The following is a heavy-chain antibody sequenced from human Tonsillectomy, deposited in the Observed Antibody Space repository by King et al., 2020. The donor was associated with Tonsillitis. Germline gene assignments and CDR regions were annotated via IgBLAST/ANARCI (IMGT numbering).Heavy chain of an antibody. Sequence: QLVQSGAEVKKPGSSVKVSCKASGGSFGNYAITWVRQAPGQGLEWMGGIVPILGTSDSAKNYQGRLTITADEPTSTVYMELNSLRFEDTGIYYCARVKGTKLSIVYAMDVWGQGTTVTVSS. J-gene: IGHJ6*01. CDR2: IVPILGTS. CDR1: GGSFGNYA. D-gene: IGHD2-21*01. CDR3: ARVKGTKLSIVYAMDV. V-gene: IGHV1-69*01.